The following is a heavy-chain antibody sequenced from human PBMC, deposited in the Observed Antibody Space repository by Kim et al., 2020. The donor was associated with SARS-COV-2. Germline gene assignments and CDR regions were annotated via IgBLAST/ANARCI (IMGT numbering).Heavy chain of an antibody. J-gene: IGHJ4*02. D-gene: IGHD1-7*01. Sequence: GESLKIYCKGSGYSFINFWIAWVRQRPGKGLEWMGTIYPGDSDTRYSLSFQGQATISVDKSDNTAYLEWSSLKASDSAMYYCARRERRWQQRNYDPFDLWGQGNLVTVSS. CDR1: GYSFINFW. V-gene: IGHV5-51*01. CDR3: ARRERRWQQRNYDPFDL. CDR2: IYPGDSDT.